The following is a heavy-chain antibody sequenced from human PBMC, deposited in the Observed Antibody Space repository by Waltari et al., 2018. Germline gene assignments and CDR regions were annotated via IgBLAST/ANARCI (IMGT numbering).Heavy chain of an antibody. J-gene: IGHJ4*02. D-gene: IGHD6-19*01. CDR2: LSGGANSR. CDR1: GFTFSSSA. Sequence: EVQLLESGGGLVQPGGSLRLSCAASGFTFSSSAMSWVRQAPGKGLEWVSVLSGGANSRYYADSVKGRFTISRDNSKNTLYLQISSLRAEDTAVYYCAKNLMAGRDPIDYWGQGTLVTVSS. V-gene: IGHV3-23*01. CDR3: AKNLMAGRDPIDY.